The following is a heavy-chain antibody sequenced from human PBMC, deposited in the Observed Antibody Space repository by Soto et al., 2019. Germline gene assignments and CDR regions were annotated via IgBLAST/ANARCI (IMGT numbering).Heavy chain of an antibody. V-gene: IGHV3-23*01. J-gene: IGHJ6*02. CDR2: IRDNGSSK. CDR3: AKDDGSIAAAGTSFDYYYYGMDV. CDR1: GLPFSSYS. Sequence: PGGSLSLSCAASGLPFSSYSMSWVRQAPGKGLEWVSAIRDNGSSKYYADSVKGRFTISRDNSKNTLYLQMNSLRAEDTAVYYCAKDDGSIAAAGTSFDYYYYGMDVWGQGTTVTVS. D-gene: IGHD6-13*01.